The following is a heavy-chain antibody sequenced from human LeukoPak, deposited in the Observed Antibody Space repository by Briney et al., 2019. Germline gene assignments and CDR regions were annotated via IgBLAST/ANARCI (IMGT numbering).Heavy chain of an antibody. CDR2: INQDGSEK. J-gene: IGHJ4*02. D-gene: IGHD4-17*01. CDR3: ARGRVTVTTLPDY. CDR1: GFTFSIYW. V-gene: IGHV3-7*01. Sequence: GGSLRLSCAASGFTFSIYWMSWVRQTPGKGLEWVANINQDGSEKYYVDSVKGRFTIYRDNAENSLYLQMNSLRAEDTAVYYCARGRVTVTTLPDYWGQGTLVTVSS.